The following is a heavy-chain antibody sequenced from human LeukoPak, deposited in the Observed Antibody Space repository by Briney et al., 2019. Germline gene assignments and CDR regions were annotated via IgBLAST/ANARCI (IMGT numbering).Heavy chain of an antibody. CDR1: GFTVSSNY. J-gene: IGHJ4*02. V-gene: IGHV3-53*01. Sequence: GGSLRLSCAASGFTVSSNYMSWVRQAPGKGLEWVSVIYSGGSTYYADSVKGRFTISRDNSKNILYLQMNSLRAEDTALYYCAKSRGSGTYEAIDYWGQGTLVTVSS. D-gene: IGHD3-10*01. CDR2: IYSGGST. CDR3: AKSRGSGTYEAIDY.